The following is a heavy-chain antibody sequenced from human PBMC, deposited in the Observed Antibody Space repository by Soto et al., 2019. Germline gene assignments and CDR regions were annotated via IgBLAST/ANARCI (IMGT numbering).Heavy chain of an antibody. D-gene: IGHD6-13*01. CDR2: ISSSGSTI. CDR3: ARGRDAPYSSSWYDGMDV. J-gene: IGHJ6*02. V-gene: IGHV3-48*03. Sequence: GGSLRLSCAASGFTFSSYEMNCVRQAPGKGLEWVSYISSSGSTIYYADSVKGRFTISRDNAKNSLYLQMNSLRAEDTAVYYCARGRDAPYSSSWYDGMDVWGQGTTVTVSS. CDR1: GFTFSSYE.